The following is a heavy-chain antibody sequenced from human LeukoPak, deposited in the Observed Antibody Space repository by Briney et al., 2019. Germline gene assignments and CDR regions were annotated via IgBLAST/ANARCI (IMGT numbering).Heavy chain of an antibody. D-gene: IGHD3-10*01. CDR2: ISYDGGNK. J-gene: IGHJ4*02. CDR1: GFTFSDYN. Sequence: GGSLRLSCAASGFTFSDYNLHWVRQAPGKGLEWVALISYDGGNKYYADSVKGRFTISRDTSKNTLYLQMSSLRAEDTAVYYCARPNYYGSGSYYNDLDYWGQGTLVTVSS. CDR3: ARPNYYGSGSYYNDLDY. V-gene: IGHV3-30-3*01.